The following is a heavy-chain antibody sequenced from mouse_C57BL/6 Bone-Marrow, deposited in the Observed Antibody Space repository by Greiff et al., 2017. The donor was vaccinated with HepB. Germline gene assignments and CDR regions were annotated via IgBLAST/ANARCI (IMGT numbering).Heavy chain of an antibody. CDR3: ARHRGFAY. CDR1: GFPFSSYG. Sequence: EVKLVESGGDLVKPGGSLKLSCAASGFPFSSYGLSWVRQTQDKRLEWVATISSGGSYTYSPDSVKGRFTISRDNAKNTLYLQMSSLKSEDTAMYYCARHRGFAYWGQGTLVTVSA. CDR2: ISSGGSYT. V-gene: IGHV5-6*02. J-gene: IGHJ3*01. D-gene: IGHD2-14*01.